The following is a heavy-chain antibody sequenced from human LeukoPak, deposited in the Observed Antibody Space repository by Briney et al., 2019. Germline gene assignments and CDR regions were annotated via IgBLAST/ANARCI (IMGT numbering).Heavy chain of an antibody. CDR1: GFTVSSNY. D-gene: IGHD3-22*01. V-gene: IGHV3-53*01. CDR3: ARGPGDSSGYYLGY. Sequence: GGSLRLSCAASGFTVSSNYMSWVRQAPGKGLEWVSVIYSGGSTYYADSVKGRFTISRDNSKNTLYLQMNSLRAEDTVVYYCARGPGDSSGYYLGYWGQGTLVTVSS. J-gene: IGHJ4*02. CDR2: IYSGGST.